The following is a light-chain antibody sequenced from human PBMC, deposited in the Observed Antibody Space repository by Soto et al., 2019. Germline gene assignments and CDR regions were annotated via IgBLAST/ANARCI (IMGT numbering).Light chain of an antibody. V-gene: IGKV1-39*01. CDR1: QTISTF. J-gene: IGKJ1*01. Sequence: DIQMTQSPSSLSASVGDRVTISCRASQTISTFLNWYQQKPGTAPRLLIYRASSVNSGVPPRFSGSGSGRDFTLTISSLRPEDIATYFCQQSYSSPQTFGQGTKVDI. CDR3: QQSYSSPQT. CDR2: RAS.